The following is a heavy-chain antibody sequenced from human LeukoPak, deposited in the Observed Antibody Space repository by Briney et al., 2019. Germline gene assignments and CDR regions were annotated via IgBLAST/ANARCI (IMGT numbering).Heavy chain of an antibody. CDR3: ASGSSGYYFY. CDR2: IYHSGST. J-gene: IGHJ4*02. V-gene: IGHV4-38-2*02. D-gene: IGHD3-22*01. CDR1: GYSISSGYY. Sequence: SETLSLTCTVSGYSISSGYYWGWIRQPPGKGLEWIGSIYHSGSTYYNPSLKSRVTIAVDTSKNQFSLKLSSVTAADTAVYCCASGSSGYYFYWGQGTLVTVSS.